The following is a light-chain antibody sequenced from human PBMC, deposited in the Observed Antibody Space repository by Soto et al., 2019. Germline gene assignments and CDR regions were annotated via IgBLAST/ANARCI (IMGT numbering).Light chain of an antibody. CDR2: LGS. CDR3: MQALQTPIT. CDR1: QSLLHSNGYNY. V-gene: IGKV2-28*01. Sequence: DIVMTQSPVSLPVTPGEPASISCRSSQSLLHSNGYNYLDWYLQRPGQSPQLLIYLGSNRSSGVPDRFSGSGSGTDFTLKISRVEAEDVGVYYCMQALQTPITFGQGTKVDIK. J-gene: IGKJ1*01.